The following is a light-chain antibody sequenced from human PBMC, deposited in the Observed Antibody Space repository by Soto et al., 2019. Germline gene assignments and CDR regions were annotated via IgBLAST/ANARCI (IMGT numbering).Light chain of an antibody. Sequence: ETVMTQSPATLSMSPGERATLSCRASQSLTSDLAWYQQKPGQAPRLLIYGASTRATGIPGRFSGSGSGTEFTLTISSLQSEDFAVYYCQQYNSLPLPFGGGTKVDIK. CDR1: QSLTSD. J-gene: IGKJ4*01. V-gene: IGKV3-15*01. CDR3: QQYNSLPLP. CDR2: GAS.